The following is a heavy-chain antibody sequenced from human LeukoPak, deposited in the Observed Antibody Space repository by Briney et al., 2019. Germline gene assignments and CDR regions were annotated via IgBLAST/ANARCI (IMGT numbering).Heavy chain of an antibody. CDR1: GFTFSGAA. V-gene: IGHV3-73*01. D-gene: IGHD3-22*01. CDR3: TRRSSSGFSSEDY. Sequence: GGSLRLSCAASGFTFSGAAMHWVRQASGEGLEWVCRIRSKANSYATAYASSVKGRFTISRDDSKKTAYLQMNSLKTEDTAVYYCTRRSSSGFSSEDYWGQGTLVTVSS. CDR2: IRSKANSYAT. J-gene: IGHJ4*02.